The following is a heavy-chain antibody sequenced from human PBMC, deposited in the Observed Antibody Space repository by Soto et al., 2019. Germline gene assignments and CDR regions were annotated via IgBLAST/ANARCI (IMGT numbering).Heavy chain of an antibody. V-gene: IGHV1-2*02. CDR1: GYTFTGYY. CDR3: ARGRDTAMSLYFDY. D-gene: IGHD5-18*01. Sequence: GASVKVSCKASGYTFTGYYMHWVRQAPGQGLEWMGWINPNSGGTNYAQKFQGRVTMTRDTSISTAYMELSRLRSDDTAVYYCARGRDTAMSLYFDYWGQGTLVTVSS. CDR2: INPNSGGT. J-gene: IGHJ4*02.